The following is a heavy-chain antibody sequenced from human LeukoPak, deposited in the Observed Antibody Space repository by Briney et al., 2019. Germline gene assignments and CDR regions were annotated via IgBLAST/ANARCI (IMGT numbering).Heavy chain of an antibody. J-gene: IGHJ3*02. CDR2: IYYSGST. CDR1: GGSISSYY. Sequence: SETLSLTCTVSGGSISSYYWSWIRQPPGKGLEWIGYIYYSGSTNYNPSLKSRVTISVDTSKNQFSLKLSSVTAADTAVYYCARLMTTVTTYAFDIWGQGTMVTVSS. CDR3: ARLMTTVTTYAFDI. D-gene: IGHD4-17*01. V-gene: IGHV4-59*08.